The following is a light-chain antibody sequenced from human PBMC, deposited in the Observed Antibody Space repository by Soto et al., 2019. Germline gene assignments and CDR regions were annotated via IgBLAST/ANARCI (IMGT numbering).Light chain of an antibody. V-gene: IGKV3-20*01. CDR2: GAS. Sequence: EILSSQTPATLSCSPRARATLSCKASQTVSSNYLAWCQQRPGQAPRLLIYGASTRAAGIPDRFSGSGSGTDFTLTITRLEPEDSAVYFCQQYTGPPTTFGQGT. CDR3: QQYTGPPTT. J-gene: IGKJ5*01. CDR1: QTVSSNY.